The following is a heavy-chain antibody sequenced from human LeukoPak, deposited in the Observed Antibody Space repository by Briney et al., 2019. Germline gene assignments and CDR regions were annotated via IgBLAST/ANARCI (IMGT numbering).Heavy chain of an antibody. Sequence: GGSLRLSCAASGFTFTNYAMSWVRQAPGKGLECVSVISDGADNTLYADSVKGRFTISRDNSKNTLYLDMSSLRAEDTALYYCAKFLISPGFYYYYMDVWGTGTTVSVSS. D-gene: IGHD2/OR15-2a*01. V-gene: IGHV3-23*01. CDR3: AKFLISPGFYYYYMDV. CDR1: GFTFTNYA. CDR2: ISDGADNT. J-gene: IGHJ6*03.